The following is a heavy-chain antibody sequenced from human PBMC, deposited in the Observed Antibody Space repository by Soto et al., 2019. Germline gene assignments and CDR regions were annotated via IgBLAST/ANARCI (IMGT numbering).Heavy chain of an antibody. Sequence: EVQLVESGGGLVQPGRSLRLSCAASGFTFDDYAMHWVRQAPGKGLEWVSGISWNSGSIGYADSVKGRFAISRDNAKNSLYLQMNSLRAEDTALYXCAKEAXWYXXGYYYYGMDVWGQGTTVTVSS. CDR2: ISWNSGSI. D-gene: IGHD6-13*01. CDR1: GFTFDDYA. V-gene: IGHV3-9*01. J-gene: IGHJ6*02. CDR3: AKEAXWYXXGYYYYGMDV.